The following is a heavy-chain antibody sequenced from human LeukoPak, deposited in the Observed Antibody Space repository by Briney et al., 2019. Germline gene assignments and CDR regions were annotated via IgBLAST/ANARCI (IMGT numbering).Heavy chain of an antibody. J-gene: IGHJ4*02. CDR1: GFTFSTYW. V-gene: IGHV3-74*01. CDR3: ARVGSGGSCYDY. CDR2: INSDGSST. Sequence: GGSLRLSCAASGFTFSTYWMHWVRQAPGKGLVWASHINSDGSSTSYADSVKGRFTISRDNAKNTLYLQMNSLRVEDTAVYYCARVGSGGSCYDYWGQGTLVTVSS. D-gene: IGHD2-15*01.